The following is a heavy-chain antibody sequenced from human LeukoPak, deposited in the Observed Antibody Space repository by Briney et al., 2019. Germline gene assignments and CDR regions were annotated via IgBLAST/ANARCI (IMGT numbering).Heavy chain of an antibody. CDR3: AKPTRGYCSSTSCPMGGNYFDY. V-gene: IGHV3-23*01. D-gene: IGHD2-2*01. CDR2: ISGSGGST. CDR1: GFTFSSYA. Sequence: PGGSLRLSCAASGFTFSSYAMSWVRQAPGKGLEWVSAISGSGGSTYYADSAKGRFTISRDNSKNTLYLQMNSLRAEDTAVYYCAKPTRGYCSSTSCPMGGNYFDYWGQGTLVTVSS. J-gene: IGHJ4*02.